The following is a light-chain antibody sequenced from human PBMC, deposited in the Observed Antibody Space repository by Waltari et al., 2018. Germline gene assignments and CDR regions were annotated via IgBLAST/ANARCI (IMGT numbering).Light chain of an antibody. Sequence: EIVLTQSPGTLSLSPGARVTLSCRASQSVTSYLGWYQKKPGQAPRLLIYDGSSRATGVPARFSGSGSGTEFTLTISSLQSEDLAVYYCQQYGAWPLTFGGGSKVEF. CDR2: DGS. CDR1: QSVTSY. J-gene: IGKJ4*01. V-gene: IGKV3-15*01. CDR3: QQYGAWPLT.